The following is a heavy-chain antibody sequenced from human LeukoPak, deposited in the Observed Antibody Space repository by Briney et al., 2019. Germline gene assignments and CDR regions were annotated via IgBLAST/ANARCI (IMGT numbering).Heavy chain of an antibody. J-gene: IGHJ4*02. Sequence: SEALSLTCTVSGGSISSYYWSWIRQPPGKGLEWIGYIYYSGRTNYNPSLKSRVTISVDTSKSQFSLKLSSVTAADTAVYYCARRGFGDYSIDYWGQGTLVTVSS. V-gene: IGHV4-59*08. CDR2: IYYSGRT. D-gene: IGHD4-17*01. CDR1: GGSISSYY. CDR3: ARRGFGDYSIDY.